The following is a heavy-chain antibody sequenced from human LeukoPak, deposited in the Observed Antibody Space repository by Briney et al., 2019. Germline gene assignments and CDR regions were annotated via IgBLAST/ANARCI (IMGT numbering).Heavy chain of an antibody. J-gene: IGHJ4*02. CDR3: ARTLRLYFDY. Sequence: PGGSLRLSCAASAFTFSNYGMHWVRQAPGKGLEWVAVISYDGSNKYYADSVKGRFTISRDNAKNSLYLQMNSLRAEDTAVYYCARTLRLYFDYWGQGTLVTVSS. V-gene: IGHV3-30*12. CDR1: AFTFSNYG. CDR2: ISYDGSNK.